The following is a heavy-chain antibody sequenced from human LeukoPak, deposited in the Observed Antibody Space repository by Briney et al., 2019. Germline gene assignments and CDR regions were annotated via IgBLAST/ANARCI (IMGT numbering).Heavy chain of an antibody. Sequence: SETLSLTCAVSGGSISSSNWWSWVRQPPGKGLEWIGEIYHSGSTNYNPSLKSRVTISVDKSKNQFSLKLSSVTAADTAVYYCARLRFGELLRARNYYYYMDVWGKGTTVTVSS. CDR3: ARLRFGELLRARNYYYYMDV. CDR2: IYHSGST. V-gene: IGHV4-4*02. J-gene: IGHJ6*03. CDR1: GGSISSSNW. D-gene: IGHD3-10*01.